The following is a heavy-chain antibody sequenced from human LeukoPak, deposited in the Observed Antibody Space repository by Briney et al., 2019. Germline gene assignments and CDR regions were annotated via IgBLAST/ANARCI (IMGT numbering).Heavy chain of an antibody. CDR2: IRSKAYGGTT. V-gene: IGHV3-49*03. CDR3: TRSRSYYVGYYMDV. J-gene: IGHJ6*03. CDR1: RFTFGDYA. D-gene: IGHD1-26*01. Sequence: GGSLRLSCTASRFTFGDYAMSWFRQAPGKGLEWVGFIRSKAYGGTTEYAASVKGRFTISRDDSKSIAYLQMNSLKTEDTAVYYCTRSRSYYVGYYMDVWGKGTTVTVSS.